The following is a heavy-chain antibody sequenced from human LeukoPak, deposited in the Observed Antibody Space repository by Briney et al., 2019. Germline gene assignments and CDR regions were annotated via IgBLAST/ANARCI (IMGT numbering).Heavy chain of an antibody. CDR3: ARDGWFGDYNWFDP. Sequence: GGSLRLSCAASGFTFSSYSMNWVRQAPGKGLKWVSYISSASNTIYYADSVKGRFTISRDNAKNSLYLQMNSLRAEDTAMYYCARDGWFGDYNWFDPWGQGTLVTVSS. V-gene: IGHV3-48*01. D-gene: IGHD3-10*01. CDR2: ISSASNTI. J-gene: IGHJ5*02. CDR1: GFTFSSYS.